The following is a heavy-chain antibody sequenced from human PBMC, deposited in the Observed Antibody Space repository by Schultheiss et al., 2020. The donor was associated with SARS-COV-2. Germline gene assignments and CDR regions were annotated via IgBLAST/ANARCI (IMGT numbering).Heavy chain of an antibody. CDR1: GFTFSDYY. J-gene: IGHJ6*03. CDR2: ISSSSSYT. D-gene: IGHD3-9*01. CDR3: ARVKESYDILTGYSYYYYMDV. V-gene: IGHV3-11*05. Sequence: GESLKISCAASGFTFSDYYMSWIRQAPGKGLEWVSYISSSSSYTNYADSVKGRFTISRDNAKNSLYLQMNSLRAEDTAVYYCARVKESYDILTGYSYYYYMDVWGKGTTVTVSS.